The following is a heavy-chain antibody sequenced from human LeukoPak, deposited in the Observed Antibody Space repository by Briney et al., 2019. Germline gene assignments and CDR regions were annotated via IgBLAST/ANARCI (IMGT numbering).Heavy chain of an antibody. CDR3: ARGFYDSSGYYVDY. D-gene: IGHD3-22*01. Sequence: PPGTLSLSCTVPRGSTSSHYLSWIPPPPGAGLEWIGYIYYSGSIIYTPSLKSRVDLSVDKSKTQSCLKLRSVTGADTAVYYCARGFYDSSGYYVDYWGQGTLVTVSS. V-gene: IGHV4-59*11. J-gene: IGHJ4*02. CDR1: RGSTSSHY. CDR2: IYYSGSI.